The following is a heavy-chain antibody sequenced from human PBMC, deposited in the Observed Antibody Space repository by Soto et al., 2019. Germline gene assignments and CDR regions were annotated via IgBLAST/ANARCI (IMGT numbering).Heavy chain of an antibody. CDR1: GFTFSSYG. CDR2: IWYDGSNK. D-gene: IGHD3-16*01. Sequence: QVQLVESGGGVVQPGRSLRLSCAASGFTFSSYGMHWVRQAPGKGLEWVAVIWYDGSNKYYTDSVKGRFTISRDNSRNTLYLQMNSLSAEDRAVYYCARGLITSTHRGIDYWGQGTLVTVSS. J-gene: IGHJ4*02. V-gene: IGHV3-33*01. CDR3: ARGLITSTHRGIDY.